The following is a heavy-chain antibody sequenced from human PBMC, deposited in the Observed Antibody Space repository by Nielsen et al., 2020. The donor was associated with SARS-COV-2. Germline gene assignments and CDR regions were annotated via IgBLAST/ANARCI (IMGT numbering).Heavy chain of an antibody. J-gene: IGHJ3*01. V-gene: IGHV3-7*01. CDR1: GFTFSSYW. CDR2: IKQDGSEK. CDR3: ARGHFPPSWFGEDAFDV. Sequence: GGSLRLSCAASGFTFSSYWMNWVRQAPGKGLVWVANIKQDGSEKYYGDSVKGRFTISRDNAKNSLYLQMNSLRAEDTAVYYCARGHFPPSWFGEDAFDVWGQGTVVTVSS. D-gene: IGHD3-10*01.